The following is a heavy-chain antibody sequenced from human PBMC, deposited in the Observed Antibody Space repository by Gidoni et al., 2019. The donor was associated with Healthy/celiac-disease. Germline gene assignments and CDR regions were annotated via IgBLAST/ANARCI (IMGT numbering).Heavy chain of an antibody. D-gene: IGHD3-16*01. J-gene: IGHJ5*02. CDR2: ISYDGSNN. CDR1: GFTFRSYA. Sequence: QGQLVESGGGVVQPGRSLRLSCADSGFTFRSYAMHWVRQAPGKGLEWVAVISYDGSNNYYADSVKGRFTISGDNSKNTLYLQMNSLRAEDTAVYYCARDHPYVWGNNWFDPWGQGTLVTVSS. CDR3: ARDHPYVWGNNWFDP. V-gene: IGHV3-30-3*01.